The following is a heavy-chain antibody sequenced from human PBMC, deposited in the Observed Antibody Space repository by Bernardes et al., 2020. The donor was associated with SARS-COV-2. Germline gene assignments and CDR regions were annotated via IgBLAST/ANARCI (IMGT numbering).Heavy chain of an antibody. V-gene: IGHV1-69*13. Sequence: SVKVSCKASGGTFSSYAISWVRQAPGQGLEWMGGIIPIFGTANYAQKFQGRVTITADESTSTAYMELSSLRSEDTAVYYCASLYSGSYPPRNWFDPWGQGTLVTVSS. CDR3: ASLYSGSYPPRNWFDP. J-gene: IGHJ5*02. D-gene: IGHD1-26*01. CDR2: IIPIFGTA. CDR1: GGTFSSYA.